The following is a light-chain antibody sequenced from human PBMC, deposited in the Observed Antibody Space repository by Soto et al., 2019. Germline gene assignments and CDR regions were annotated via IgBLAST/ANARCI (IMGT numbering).Light chain of an antibody. CDR1: QSISSY. Sequence: DIQMTQSPSSLSASVGDRVTITCRASQSISSYLSWYQQKPGKAPKLLIYAASSLQSGVPSRFSGSGSGTDFTLSISSLQPEYFATYYCQQSYSTPRTFGQGTKVEIK. CDR2: AAS. CDR3: QQSYSTPRT. V-gene: IGKV1-39*01. J-gene: IGKJ1*01.